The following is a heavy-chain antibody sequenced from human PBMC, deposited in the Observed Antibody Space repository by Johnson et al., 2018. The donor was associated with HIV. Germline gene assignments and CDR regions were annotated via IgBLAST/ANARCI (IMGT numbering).Heavy chain of an antibody. CDR1: GFTFDDYA. CDR2: ISWNSGSI. V-gene: IGHV3-9*01. CDR3: ARDAHGYNPYDAFDI. J-gene: IGHJ3*02. Sequence: EVQLVESGGGMVQPGRSLRLSCAASGFTFDDYAMDWVRQAPGKGLEWVSGISWNSGSIGYADSVKGRFTISRDNAKNTLYLHMNSLKPEDTAVYYCARDAHGYNPYDAFDIWGHGTMVTVSS. D-gene: IGHD5-24*01.